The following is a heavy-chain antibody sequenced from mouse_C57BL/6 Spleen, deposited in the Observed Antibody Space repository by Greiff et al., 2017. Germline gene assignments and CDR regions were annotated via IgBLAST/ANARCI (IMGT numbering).Heavy chain of an antibody. CDR2: IHPNSGST. Sequence: VQLQQPGAELVKPGASVKLSCKASGYTFTSYWMHWVKQRPGQGLEWIGMIHPNSGSTNYNEKFKSKATLTVDKSSSTAYMQLSSLTSEDSAVYYCAREDGYSYYAMDYWGQGTSVTVSS. CDR3: AREDGYSYYAMDY. V-gene: IGHV1-64*01. CDR1: GYTFTSYW. D-gene: IGHD2-3*01. J-gene: IGHJ4*01.